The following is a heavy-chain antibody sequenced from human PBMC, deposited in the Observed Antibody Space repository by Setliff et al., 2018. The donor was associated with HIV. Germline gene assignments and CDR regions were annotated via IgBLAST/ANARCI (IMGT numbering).Heavy chain of an antibody. D-gene: IGHD5-18*01. CDR1: GFTFTFSNAW. V-gene: IGHV3-15*01. CDR2: IKTKTDVGTT. CDR3: TTIKSYGAFDF. J-gene: IGHJ4*02. Sequence: GESPKISCTVSGFTFTFSNAWMNWVRQAPGKGLEWVGRIKTKTDVGTTDYAAPVKGRFTLSRDDSKNMLYLQMNSLKTEDTALYFCTTIKSYGAFDFWGQGALVTVSS.